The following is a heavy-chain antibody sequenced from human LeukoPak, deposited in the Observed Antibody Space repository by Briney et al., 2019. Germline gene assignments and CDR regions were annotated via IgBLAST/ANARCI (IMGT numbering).Heavy chain of an antibody. CDR3: AGYYDSSGYHPAVDY. J-gene: IGHJ4*02. D-gene: IGHD3-22*01. Sequence: ASVKVSCKASGGTFSSYAISWVRQAPGQGLEWMGGIIPIFGTANYAQKFQGRVTITADESTSTAYMELSSLRSEDTAVYYRAGYYDSSGYHPAVDYWGQGTLVTVSS. CDR2: IIPIFGTA. CDR1: GGTFSSYA. V-gene: IGHV1-69*13.